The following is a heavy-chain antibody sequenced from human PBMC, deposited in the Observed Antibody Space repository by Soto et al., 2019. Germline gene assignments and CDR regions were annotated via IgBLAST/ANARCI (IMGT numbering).Heavy chain of an antibody. Sequence: GGSLRLSCAASGFTFSSYGMHWVRQAPGKGLEWVAVISYDGSNKYYADSVKGRFTISRDNSKNTLYLQMNSLRAEDTAVYYCAKDGGLSPRPEYYYYYYYMDVWAKGTTVTVSS. D-gene: IGHD3-16*01. CDR1: GFTFSSYG. CDR3: AKDGGLSPRPEYYYYYYYMDV. V-gene: IGHV3-30*18. CDR2: ISYDGSNK. J-gene: IGHJ6*03.